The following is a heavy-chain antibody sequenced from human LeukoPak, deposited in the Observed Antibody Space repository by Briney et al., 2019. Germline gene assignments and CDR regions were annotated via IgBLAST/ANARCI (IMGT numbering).Heavy chain of an antibody. Sequence: SETLSLTCTVSGGSISSYYWSWIRQPPGKGLEWIGYIYYSGSTNYNPSLKSRVTISVDTSKNQFSLKLSSVTAADTPVYYCARDPPYYYYGMDVWGQGTTVTVSS. J-gene: IGHJ6*02. CDR2: IYYSGST. CDR3: ARDPPYYYYGMDV. CDR1: GGSISSYY. V-gene: IGHV4-59*12.